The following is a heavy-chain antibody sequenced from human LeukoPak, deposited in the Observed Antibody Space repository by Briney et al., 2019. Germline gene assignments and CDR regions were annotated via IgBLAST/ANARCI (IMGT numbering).Heavy chain of an antibody. CDR1: GASIRSGDYY. CDR3: ARDCSGGSCYGAFDI. V-gene: IGHV4-30-4*01. Sequence: PSETLSLTCTVSGASIRSGDYYWSWIRQPPGKGLEWIGYIYDSGSTYYNPSLKSRITISVDTSENRFSLKLSSVTATDTAVYYCARDCSGGSCYGAFDIWGQGT. J-gene: IGHJ3*02. CDR2: IYDSGST. D-gene: IGHD2-15*01.